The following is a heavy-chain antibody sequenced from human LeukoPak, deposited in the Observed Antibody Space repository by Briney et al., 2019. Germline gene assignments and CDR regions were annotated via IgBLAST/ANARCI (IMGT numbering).Heavy chain of an antibody. J-gene: IGHJ6*03. CDR3: ARVGGVVTHHYYYMDV. CDR2: ISSNGGST. D-gene: IGHD4-23*01. Sequence: GGSLRLSCAASGFTFSSYAMHWVRQAPGKGLEYVSAISSNGGSTYYANSVKGRFTISRDNSKNTLYLQVGSLRAEDMAVYYCARVGGVVTHHYYYMDVWGKGTTVTVSS. CDR1: GFTFSSYA. V-gene: IGHV3-64*01.